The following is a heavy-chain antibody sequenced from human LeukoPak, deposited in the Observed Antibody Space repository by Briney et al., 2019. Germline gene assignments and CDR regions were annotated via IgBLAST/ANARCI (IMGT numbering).Heavy chain of an antibody. CDR3: ARVGIFGGFDP. J-gene: IGHJ5*02. CDR2: IIPILGIA. D-gene: IGHD3-3*01. Sequence: KISCKASGGTFSSYAISWMRQAPGQGLEWMGRIIPILGIANYAQKFQGRVTITADKSTSTAYMELSSLRSDDTAVYYCARVGIFGGFDPWGQGTLVTVSS. CDR1: GGTFSSYA. V-gene: IGHV1-69*04.